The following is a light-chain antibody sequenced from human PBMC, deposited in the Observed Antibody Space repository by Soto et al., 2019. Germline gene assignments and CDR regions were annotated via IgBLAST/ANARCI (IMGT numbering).Light chain of an antibody. CDR3: QSYDSSLSAL. J-gene: IGLJ3*02. V-gene: IGLV1-40*01. CDR2: GNS. Sequence: QPVLTQPPSVSGAPGQRVTISCTGSSSNIGAGYDVHWYQQLPGTAPKLLIYGNSNRPSGVPDRFSGCKSGTSASLAITGLQAEDEADYYCQSYDSSLSALFGGGTKLTVL. CDR1: SSNIGAGYD.